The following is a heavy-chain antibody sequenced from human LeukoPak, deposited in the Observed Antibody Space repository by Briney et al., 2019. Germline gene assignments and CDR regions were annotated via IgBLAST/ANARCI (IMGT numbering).Heavy chain of an antibody. Sequence: GGSLRLSCAAPGFTFSSYGMSWVRQAPGKGLEWVSPLSGSDGTTYYAGSVKGRFTVSRDNTKNTFYLQMNSLRAEDTAVYYCAKRAPLYSSTPGNYFDSWGQGTLVTVSS. CDR1: GFTFSSYG. J-gene: IGHJ4*02. CDR2: LSGSDGTT. V-gene: IGHV3-23*01. CDR3: AKRAPLYSSTPGNYFDS. D-gene: IGHD6-19*01.